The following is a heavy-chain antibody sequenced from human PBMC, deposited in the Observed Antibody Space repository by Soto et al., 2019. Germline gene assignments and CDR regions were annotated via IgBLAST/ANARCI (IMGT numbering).Heavy chain of an antibody. J-gene: IGHJ6*02. CDR1: GGSISSSSYY. CDR3: ASLYYDFWSGYYSYYGMDV. V-gene: IGHV4-39*01. D-gene: IGHD3-3*01. CDR2: ISYSGST. Sequence: SETLSLTCTVSGGSISSSSYYWGWIRQPPGKGLEWIGSISYSGSTYYNPSLKSRVPISVDTSKNQFSLKLSSVTAADTAVYYCASLYYDFWSGYYSYYGMDVWGQGTTVTVS.